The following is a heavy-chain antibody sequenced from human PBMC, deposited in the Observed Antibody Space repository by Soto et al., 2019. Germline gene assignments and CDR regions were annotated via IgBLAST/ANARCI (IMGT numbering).Heavy chain of an antibody. D-gene: IGHD3-22*01. CDR3: AKSPGMYYYDSSGYYHYDY. CDR1: GFIFSDHG. CDR2: IGGDDPRGVSS. V-gene: IGHV3-23*01. Sequence: PGGSLRLSCVGTGFIFSDHGMTWVRQAPGKGLEWIASIGGDDPRGVSSYYGDSQEGRFTISRDNTRNTLFLQVTSLRAEDTAIYYCAKSPGMYYYDSSGYYHYDYWGQGTLVTVSS. J-gene: IGHJ4*02.